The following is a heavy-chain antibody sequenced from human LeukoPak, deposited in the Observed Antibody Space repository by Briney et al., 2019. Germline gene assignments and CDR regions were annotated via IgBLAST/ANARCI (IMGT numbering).Heavy chain of an antibody. J-gene: IGHJ4*02. Sequence: SVKVSCEASGGTFSSYAISWVRQAPGQGLEWMGGIIPIFGTANYAQKFQGRVTITTDESTSTAYMELSSLRAEDTAVYYCAKEHMAAAVYYFDYWGQGTLVTVSS. CDR2: IIPIFGTA. V-gene: IGHV1-69*05. CDR1: GGTFSSYA. D-gene: IGHD6-13*01. CDR3: AKEHMAAAVYYFDY.